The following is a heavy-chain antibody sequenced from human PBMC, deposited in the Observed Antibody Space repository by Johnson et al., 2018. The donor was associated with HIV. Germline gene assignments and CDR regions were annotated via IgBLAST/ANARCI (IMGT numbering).Heavy chain of an antibody. CDR2: ISSSGSTI. CDR1: GFTFSDYY. J-gene: IGHJ3*02. Sequence: VQLVESGGGVVQPGRSLRLSCAASGFTFSDYYMSWIRQAPGKGLEWVSYISSSGSTIYYADSVKGRFTISRDNAKNSLYLQMNSLRAEDTALYYCARDGVPPTIRGAFDIWGQGTMVTVSS. D-gene: IGHD2-2*01. CDR3: ARDGVPPTIRGAFDI. V-gene: IGHV3-11*01.